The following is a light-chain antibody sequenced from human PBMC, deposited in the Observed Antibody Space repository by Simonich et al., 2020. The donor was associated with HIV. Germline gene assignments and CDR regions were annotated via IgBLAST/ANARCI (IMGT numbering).Light chain of an antibody. V-gene: IGKV3D-15*01. CDR1: QSVSSI. Sequence: EIVMTQSPATLSVSPGERATLSCRASQSVSSILAWYQQKPGPAPRLLIYGASTRATGIPARFSGSGSGTEFTLTISSLQSEDFAVYYCQQYNKWPPWTFGQGTKVEIK. CDR2: GAS. J-gene: IGKJ1*01. CDR3: QQYNKWPPWT.